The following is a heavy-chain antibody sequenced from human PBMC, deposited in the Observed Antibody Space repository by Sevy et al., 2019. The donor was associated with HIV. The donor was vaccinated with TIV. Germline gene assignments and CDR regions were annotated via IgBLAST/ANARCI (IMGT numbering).Heavy chain of an antibody. CDR1: GFTFSSYN. Sequence: GGSLRLSCAASGFTFSSYNMNWVRQAPGKGLEWVSYISSSSINIYYADSMKGRFTISRDNAKNSLYLQMNSLRAEDTAVYYCARDSLSWIQSFDCWGQGTLVTVSS. V-gene: IGHV3-48*01. CDR2: ISSSSINI. D-gene: IGHD5-18*01. J-gene: IGHJ4*02. CDR3: ARDSLSWIQSFDC.